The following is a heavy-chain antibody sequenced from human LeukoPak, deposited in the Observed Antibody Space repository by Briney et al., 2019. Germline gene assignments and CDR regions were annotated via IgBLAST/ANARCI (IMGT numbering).Heavy chain of an antibody. CDR2: IYPGDSDT. CDR1: GYTFTGYY. V-gene: IGHV5-51*01. D-gene: IGHD2-21*02. J-gene: IGHJ4*02. Sequence: KVSCKASGYTFTGYYMHWVRQMPGKGLEWMGIIYPGDSDTRYSPSSQGQVTISADKSISTAYLQWSSLKASDTAMYYCARQPYCGGDCYFYDYWGQGTLVTVSS. CDR3: ARQPYCGGDCYFYDY.